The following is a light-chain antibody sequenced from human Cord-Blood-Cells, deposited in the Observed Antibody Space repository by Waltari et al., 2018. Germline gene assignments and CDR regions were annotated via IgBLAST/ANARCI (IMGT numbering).Light chain of an antibody. CDR2: EDN. V-gene: IGLV6-57*01. J-gene: IGLJ2*01. CDR1: SGRIASNY. Sequence: NFMLTQPHSVSESPGKTVTISCTRSSGRIASNYLQWYQQRPGSSPTTAIYEDNQRPSGVPDRFSGSIDSSSNSASLTISGLKTEDEADYYCQSYDSSNVVFGGGTKLTVL. CDR3: QSYDSSNVV.